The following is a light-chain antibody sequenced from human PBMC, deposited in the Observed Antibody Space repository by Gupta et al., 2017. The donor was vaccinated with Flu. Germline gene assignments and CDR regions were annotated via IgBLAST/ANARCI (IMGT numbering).Light chain of an antibody. CDR2: WAS. CDR3: LQYANTPSS. CDR1: QSRLDTSNNKNY. Sequence: DIVMPHSPDSFAVSLGERATINCKSSQSRLDTSNNKNYLAWYQQKSGQPPKLLISWASNRDSGVPDRFSGSGSGTDFTLTINRLQAEDVAIYFCLQYANTPSSFGQGTKLEIE. J-gene: IGKJ2*03. V-gene: IGKV4-1*01.